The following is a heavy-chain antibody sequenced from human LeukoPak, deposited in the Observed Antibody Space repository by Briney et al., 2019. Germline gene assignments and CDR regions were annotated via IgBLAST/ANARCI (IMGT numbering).Heavy chain of an antibody. CDR3: ARGEVEYSSSSGPFFDY. J-gene: IGHJ4*02. Sequence: ASVKVSCKASGCTFTSYGISWVRQAPGQGLEWMGWISAYNGNTNYAQKLQGRVTMTTDTSTSTAYMELRSLRSDDTAVYYCARGEVEYSSSSGPFFDYWGQGTLVTVSS. D-gene: IGHD6-6*01. CDR1: GCTFTSYG. CDR2: ISAYNGNT. V-gene: IGHV1-18*01.